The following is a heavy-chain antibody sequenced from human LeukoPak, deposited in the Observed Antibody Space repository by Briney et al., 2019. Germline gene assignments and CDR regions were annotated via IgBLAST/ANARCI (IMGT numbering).Heavy chain of an antibody. D-gene: IGHD2-2*01. CDR2: INPSSDGT. CDR3: ARYPPFYQLPNYGMDV. J-gene: IGHJ6*02. Sequence: ASVKVSCKASGYTFSGYYIHWVRRAPGQGLEWMGWINPSSDGTNYAQKFQGRVTMTRDTSISTAYMELSRLRSDDTAVYYCARYPPFYQLPNYGMDVWGQGTTVTVSS. V-gene: IGHV1-2*02. CDR1: GYTFSGYY.